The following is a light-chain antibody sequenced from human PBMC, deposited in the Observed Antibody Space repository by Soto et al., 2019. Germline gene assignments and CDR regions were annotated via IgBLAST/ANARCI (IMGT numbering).Light chain of an antibody. CDR1: KSVSSCY. J-gene: IGKJ2*01. V-gene: IGKV3-20*01. CDR3: QQYPGYT. Sequence: EIVSTQSPGTLSLSPGERATLSCRASKSVSSCYLAWYQQKPGQAPRLLIYAASGRATSIPDSFGGSGSGTDFTLTISRLEAEDVAVYYCQQYPGYTFGQGTKLEIK. CDR2: AAS.